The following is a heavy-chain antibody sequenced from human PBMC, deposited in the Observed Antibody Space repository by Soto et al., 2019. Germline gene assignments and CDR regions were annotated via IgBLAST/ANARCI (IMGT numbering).Heavy chain of an antibody. CDR2: IYSDGTT. V-gene: IGHV3-53*01. CDR3: VRDRDLYRDMFHADL. D-gene: IGHD3-10*02. Sequence: PGGSLRLSCEASGFTVSSSYMSWVRQAPGKGLEWVSVIYSDGTTYYADSVKGRFTISRHNSKNTLSLQMNTLRDEDSAVYFCVRDRDLYRDMFHADLWGQGTLVTVSS. CDR1: GFTVSSSY. J-gene: IGHJ4*01.